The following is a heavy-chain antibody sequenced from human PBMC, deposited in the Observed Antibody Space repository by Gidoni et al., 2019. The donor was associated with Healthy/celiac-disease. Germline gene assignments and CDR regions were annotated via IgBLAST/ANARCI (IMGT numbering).Heavy chain of an antibody. D-gene: IGHD2-15*01. Sequence: QVQLVQSGAEVKKPGFSVKVPCKASGGTFSSYAISWVRQAPGQGLEWMGGIILILGTANDAKECQGRVTITADESTSTAYMELSSLRAEDTAVYYCARGGHCSGVSCYSYYFDYWGQGTLVTVSS. CDR3: ARGGHCSGVSCYSYYFDY. CDR2: IILILGTA. V-gene: IGHV1-69*01. J-gene: IGHJ4*02. CDR1: GGTFSSYA.